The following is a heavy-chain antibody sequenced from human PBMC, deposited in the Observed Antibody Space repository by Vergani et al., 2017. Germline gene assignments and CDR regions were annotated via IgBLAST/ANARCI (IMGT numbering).Heavy chain of an antibody. CDR3: ARHISVVRPSSMTAFDY. D-gene: IGHD2-21*01. CDR1: GDSISTSSYA. Sequence: QMQLQESGPGLVKPSEPLSLSCPVSGDSISTSSYAWGWIRQPPGKTLEWIGTVFYGGRTSYNPSLKSRVTLSLDTSKKQISLHLTSVTAADTAVYYCARHISVVRPSSMTAFDYWGQGTLVTVSS. J-gene: IGHJ4*02. CDR2: VFYGGRT. V-gene: IGHV4-39*01.